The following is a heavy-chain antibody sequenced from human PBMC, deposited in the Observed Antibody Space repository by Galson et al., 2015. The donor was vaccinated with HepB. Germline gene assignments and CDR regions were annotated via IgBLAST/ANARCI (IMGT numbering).Heavy chain of an antibody. CDR3: TTDYIPPHYYDSSGYKGY. V-gene: IGHV3-15*01. D-gene: IGHD3-22*01. CDR1: GFTFSNAW. J-gene: IGHJ4*02. Sequence: SLRLSCAASGFTFSNAWMSWVRQAPGKGLEWVGRIKSKTDGGTTDYAAPVKGRFTISRDDSKNTLYLQMNSLKTEDTAVYYCTTDYIPPHYYDSSGYKGYWGQGTLVTVSS. CDR2: IKSKTDGGTT.